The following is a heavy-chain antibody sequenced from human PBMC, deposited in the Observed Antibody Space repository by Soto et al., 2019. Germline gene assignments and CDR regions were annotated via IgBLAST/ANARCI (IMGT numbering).Heavy chain of an antibody. D-gene: IGHD4-17*01. CDR3: ARDFDYGDYNWFDP. Sequence: GASVKVSCKASGYTFTGYYMHWVRQAPGQGLEWMGWINPNSGGTNYAQKFQGWVTMTRDTSISTAYMELSRLRSDDTAVYYCARDFDYGDYNWFDPWGQGTLVTV. CDR1: GYTFTGYY. CDR2: INPNSGGT. J-gene: IGHJ5*02. V-gene: IGHV1-2*04.